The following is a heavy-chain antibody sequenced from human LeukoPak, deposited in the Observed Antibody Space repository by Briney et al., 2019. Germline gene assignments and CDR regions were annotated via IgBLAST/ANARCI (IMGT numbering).Heavy chain of an antibody. Sequence: GGSLRLSCAASGFTFDDYAMHWVRQAPGKGLEWVSGISWNSGSIGYADSVKGRFTISRDNAKNSLYLQMNSLRAEDTALYYCAKAMVTWAYYYGMDVWGQGTTVTVSS. D-gene: IGHD2-21*02. CDR1: GFTFDDYA. CDR2: ISWNSGSI. J-gene: IGHJ6*02. V-gene: IGHV3-9*01. CDR3: AKAMVTWAYYYGMDV.